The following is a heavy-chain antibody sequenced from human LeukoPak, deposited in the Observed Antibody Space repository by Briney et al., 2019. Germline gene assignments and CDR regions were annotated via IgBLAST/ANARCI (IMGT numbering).Heavy chain of an antibody. CDR3: GRSREGLYSGSSLDY. CDR1: GYTFSDYG. D-gene: IGHD1-26*01. CDR2: ISGYNGNT. J-gene: IGHJ4*02. V-gene: IGHV1-18*01. Sequence: GASVKVSCKSSGYTFSDYGNSWVGQAPGQGLEWMGWISGYNGNTNYAQKLQGRVTMNTDTSTRTAYMELRSLKSEDTDVYYCGRSREGLYSGSSLDYWGQGTLVIVSS.